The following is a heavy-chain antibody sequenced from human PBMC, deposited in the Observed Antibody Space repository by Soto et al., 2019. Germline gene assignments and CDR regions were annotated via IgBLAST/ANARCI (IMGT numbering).Heavy chain of an antibody. CDR2: ISTYNGDA. Sequence: QVQLVQSGAEVRKPGASVKVSCKTSGYTFSRSGISWVRQAPGQGLEWMGWISTYNGDANYAQKLQGRVTMTTDTSTSTAFMELGSLTSXXXXXXXXXXXXSVPYYYYGLDVWGQGTTVTVSS. D-gene: IGHD4-17*01. J-gene: IGHJ6*02. V-gene: IGHV1-18*01. CDR1: GYTFSRSG. CDR3: XXXXSVPYYYYGLDV.